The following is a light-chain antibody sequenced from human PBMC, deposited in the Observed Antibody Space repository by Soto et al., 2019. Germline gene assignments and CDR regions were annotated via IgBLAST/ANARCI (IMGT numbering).Light chain of an antibody. Sequence: EIVLTQSPATLSLSPGERATLSCRASQSVSRYLAWYQQKHGQAPRLLIYDASNRATGIPARFSGSGSGTDFTITISSLQNEDVSVYYCQQRSNWPITFGQGTRLEIK. CDR1: QSVSRY. J-gene: IGKJ5*01. CDR2: DAS. V-gene: IGKV3-11*01. CDR3: QQRSNWPIT.